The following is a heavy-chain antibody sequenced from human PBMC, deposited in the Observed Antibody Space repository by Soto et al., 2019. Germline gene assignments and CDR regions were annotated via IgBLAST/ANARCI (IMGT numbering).Heavy chain of an antibody. CDR1: GFTFSFCA. Sequence: EVQLLESGGGLVQPGGSLRLSCAASGFTFSFCAMSWVRQAPGKGLEWVSSIRGSGGDTYYADSVRGRFTISRDNSKNTLYLQMTSLRVEDTVVYYCVKGHSDSYYYFDYWGQGTLVTVSS. D-gene: IGHD3-22*01. CDR2: IRGSGGDT. J-gene: IGHJ4*02. V-gene: IGHV3-23*01. CDR3: VKGHSDSYYYFDY.